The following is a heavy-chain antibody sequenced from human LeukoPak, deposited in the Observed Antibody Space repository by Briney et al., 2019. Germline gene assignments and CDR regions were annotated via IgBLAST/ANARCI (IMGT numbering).Heavy chain of an antibody. D-gene: IGHD2-15*01. J-gene: IGHJ4*02. V-gene: IGHV3-23*01. Sequence: PGGSLRLSCAASGFTFSRFAMSWVRQAPEKGLEWVSGISGSGSSTYYADSVKGRFTISRGNSENTLSLQMNSLRADDTAIYYCAKSCNGGNCYYNYWGQGTLVTVSS. CDR1: GFTFSRFA. CDR2: ISGSGSST. CDR3: AKSCNGGNCYYNY.